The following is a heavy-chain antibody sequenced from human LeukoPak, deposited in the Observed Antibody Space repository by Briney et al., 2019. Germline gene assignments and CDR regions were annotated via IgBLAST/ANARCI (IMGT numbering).Heavy chain of an antibody. CDR3: ARDAYGDYGSLC. Sequence: SQTLSLTCTVSGGSISSGDYYWSWIRQPPGKGLEWIGYIYYSGSTYYNPSLKSRVTISVDTSKNQFSLKLSSVTAADTAVYYCARDAYGDYGSLCWGQGTLVTVSS. V-gene: IGHV4-30-4*01. D-gene: IGHD4-17*01. CDR1: GGSISSGDYY. CDR2: IYYSGST. J-gene: IGHJ4*02.